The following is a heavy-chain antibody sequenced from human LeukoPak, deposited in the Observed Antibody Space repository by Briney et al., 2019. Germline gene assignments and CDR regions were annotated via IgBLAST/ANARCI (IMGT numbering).Heavy chain of an antibody. CDR2: IYYSGST. D-gene: IGHD3-3*01. Sequence: SQTLSLTCTVSGGSISSGGYYWSWIRQPPGKGLEWIGYIYYSGSTNYNPSLKSRVTISVDTSKNQFSLKLSSVTAADTAVYYCARVRTIFGVVTQLFDYWGQGTLVTVSS. J-gene: IGHJ4*02. CDR3: ARVRTIFGVVTQLFDY. V-gene: IGHV4-61*08. CDR1: GGSISSGGYY.